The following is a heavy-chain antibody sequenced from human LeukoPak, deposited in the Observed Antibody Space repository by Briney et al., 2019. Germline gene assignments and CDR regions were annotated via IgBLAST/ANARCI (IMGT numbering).Heavy chain of an antibody. V-gene: IGHV1-2*02. Sequence: GASVRVSCKASGYTFTGYYMHWVRQAPGQGLEWMGWINPNSCGTNYAQKFQGRVTMTRDTSISTAYMELSRLRSDDTAVYYCARGVVTYYYDSSGYYVYWGQGTLVTVSS. CDR2: INPNSCGT. CDR1: GYTFTGYY. CDR3: ARGVVTYYYDSSGYYVY. D-gene: IGHD3-22*01. J-gene: IGHJ4*02.